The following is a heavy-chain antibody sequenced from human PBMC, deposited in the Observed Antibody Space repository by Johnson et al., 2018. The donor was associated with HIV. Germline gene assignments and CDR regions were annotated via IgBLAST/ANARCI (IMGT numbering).Heavy chain of an antibody. J-gene: IGHJ3*02. CDR3: AREMGWEDAFDI. Sequence: EVQLLESGGGAVRPGGSLRLSCAASGFTFDDYGMTWIRQAPGKGLEWISYISWSGRTIYYADSVKGRFTISRDNAKNSLYLQMNSLRAEDTAVYYCAREMGWEDAFDIWGQGTMVTVSS. V-gene: IGHV3-48*04. CDR2: ISWSGRTI. CDR1: GFTFDDYG. D-gene: IGHD6-19*01.